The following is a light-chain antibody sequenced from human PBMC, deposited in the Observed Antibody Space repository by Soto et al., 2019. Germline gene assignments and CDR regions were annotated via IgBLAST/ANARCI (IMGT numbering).Light chain of an antibody. J-gene: IGKJ4*01. CDR2: GAS. Sequence: EIVLTQSPATLSLSPGERATLSCRASQSVSRSLAWFQQKPGQAPRLLIYGASSRPTGIPDRFSGSGSGTDFTLTISRLEPEDFAVYYCQQYGSSALTFGGGTKVDI. V-gene: IGKV3-20*01. CDR1: QSVSRS. CDR3: QQYGSSALT.